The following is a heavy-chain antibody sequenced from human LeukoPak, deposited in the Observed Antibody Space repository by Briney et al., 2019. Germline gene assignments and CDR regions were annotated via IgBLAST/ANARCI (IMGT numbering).Heavy chain of an antibody. CDR3: ASLGGGSTVTTYLNS. D-gene: IGHD4-17*01. Sequence: GASVKVSCKASRGTFSSYAINWVRQAPGQGLEWMGGIIPIFGTSNYAQKFQGRVTITADESTSTAYMELSSVRSEDTAVYYCASLGGGSTVTTYLNSRGQGTLVTVSS. V-gene: IGHV1-69*13. CDR1: RGTFSSYA. CDR2: IIPIFGTS. J-gene: IGHJ4*02.